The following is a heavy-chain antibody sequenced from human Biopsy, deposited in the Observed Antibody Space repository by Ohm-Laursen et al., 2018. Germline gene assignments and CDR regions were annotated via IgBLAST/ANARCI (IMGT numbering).Heavy chain of an antibody. D-gene: IGHD1-1*01. CDR3: AADINVWNVNY. Sequence: ASVKVSCKVSGYTLTELSIHWVRQTGGKGLEWMGGFDREERKTIYAQKFQGRTTMTEDTSTDTAYVELSSLRSEDTAVYYCAADINVWNVNYWGQGTQVTVSS. CDR1: GYTLTELS. CDR2: FDREERKT. V-gene: IGHV1-24*01. J-gene: IGHJ4*02.